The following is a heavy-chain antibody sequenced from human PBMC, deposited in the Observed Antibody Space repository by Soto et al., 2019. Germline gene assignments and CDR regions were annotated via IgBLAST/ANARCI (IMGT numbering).Heavy chain of an antibody. J-gene: IGHJ4*02. CDR3: ARGYSGYDPFDY. V-gene: IGHV4-59*01. CDR2: IYYSGST. Sequence: SETLSLTCTVSGGSISSYYWSWIRQPPGKGLEWIGYIYYSGSTNYNPSLKSRVTISVDTSKNQFSLKLSSVTAADTAVYYCARGYSGYDPFDYWGQGTLVTVSS. D-gene: IGHD5-12*01. CDR1: GGSISSYY.